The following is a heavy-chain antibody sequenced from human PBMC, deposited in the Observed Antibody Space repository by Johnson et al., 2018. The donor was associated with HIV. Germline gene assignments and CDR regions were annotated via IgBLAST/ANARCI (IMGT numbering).Heavy chain of an antibody. CDR2: ISGSGGST. D-gene: IGHD6-13*01. V-gene: IGHV3-23*04. J-gene: IGHJ3*02. Sequence: VQLVESGGGLVQPGRSLRLSCAASGFTFSSYAMSWVRQAPGKGLEWVSAISGSGGSTYYADSVKGRFTISRDSSKNTLYLQMKSLRAEDTAVYYCAKGIAAAGTGALDIWGQGTMVTVSS. CDR1: GFTFSSYA. CDR3: AKGIAAAGTGALDI.